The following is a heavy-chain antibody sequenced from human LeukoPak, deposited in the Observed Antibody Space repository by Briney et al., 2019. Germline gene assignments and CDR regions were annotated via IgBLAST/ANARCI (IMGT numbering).Heavy chain of an antibody. CDR2: ISAYNGNT. V-gene: IGHV1-18*01. D-gene: IGHD3-10*01. Sequence: GASVKVSCKASGYTFTSYGISWVRQAPGQGLEWMGWISAYNGNTNYAQKLQGRVTMTTDTSTSTAYMELRSLRSDDTAVYYCARNPPYGSGTFAADYWGQGTLVTVSS. CDR3: ARNPPYGSGTFAADY. J-gene: IGHJ4*02. CDR1: GYTFTSYG.